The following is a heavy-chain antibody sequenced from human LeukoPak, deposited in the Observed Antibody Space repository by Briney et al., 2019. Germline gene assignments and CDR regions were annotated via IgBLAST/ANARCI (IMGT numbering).Heavy chain of an antibody. D-gene: IGHD2-15*01. J-gene: IGHJ4*02. Sequence: GGSLRLSCAASGFTFSSYAMSWVRQAPGKGLEWVSYISSSGSNIFYADSVKGRFTISRDQAKDSVFLQMNSLRAEDTALYFCARDAVMGATPFYFHSWGQGALVTVSS. CDR3: ARDAVMGATPFYFHS. V-gene: IGHV3-21*04. CDR2: ISSSGSNI. CDR1: GFTFSSYA.